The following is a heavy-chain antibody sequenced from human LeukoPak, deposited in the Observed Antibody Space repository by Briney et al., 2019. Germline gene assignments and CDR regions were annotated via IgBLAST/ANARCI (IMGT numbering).Heavy chain of an antibody. CDR3: ARDLPNPMVRGVNYYYGMDV. Sequence: GGSLRLSCAASGFTFSNYGMHWVRQAPGKGLEWVAVISYDGSNKYYADSVKGRFTISRDNSKNTLYLQMNSLRAEDTAVYYCARDLPNPMVRGVNYYYGMDVWGQGTTVTVSS. V-gene: IGHV3-30*19. J-gene: IGHJ6*02. D-gene: IGHD3-10*01. CDR2: ISYDGSNK. CDR1: GFTFSNYG.